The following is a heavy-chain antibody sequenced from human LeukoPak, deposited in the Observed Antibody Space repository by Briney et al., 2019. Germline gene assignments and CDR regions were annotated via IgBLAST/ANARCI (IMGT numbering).Heavy chain of an antibody. CDR1: GYTFTSYD. Sequence: ASVTVSCKASGYTFTSYDINWVRQATGQGLEWMGWINPNSGNTGHAQKFQGRVTMTRNTSISTAYMELSSLRSEDTAVYYCAKTVRIVVVPAAISYYFDYWGQGTLVTVSS. CDR3: AKTVRIVVVPAAISYYFDY. V-gene: IGHV1-8*01. CDR2: INPNSGNT. D-gene: IGHD2-2*02. J-gene: IGHJ4*02.